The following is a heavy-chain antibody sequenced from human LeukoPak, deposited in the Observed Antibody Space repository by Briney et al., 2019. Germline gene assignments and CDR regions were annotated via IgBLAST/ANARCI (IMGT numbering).Heavy chain of an antibody. V-gene: IGHV1-2*02. Sequence: GASVKVSCKASGYTFTGYYMHWVRQAPGQGLEWMGWINPNSGGTNYAQEFQGRVTMTRDTSISTAYMELSRLRSDDTAVYYCARARCFIAAAGPEGYWGQGTLVTVSS. J-gene: IGHJ4*02. D-gene: IGHD6-13*01. CDR2: INPNSGGT. CDR3: ARARCFIAAAGPEGY. CDR1: GYTFTGYY.